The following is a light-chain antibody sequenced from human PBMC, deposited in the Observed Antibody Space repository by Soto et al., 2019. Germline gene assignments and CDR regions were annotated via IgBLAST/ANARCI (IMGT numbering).Light chain of an antibody. J-gene: IGKJ2*01. V-gene: IGKV1-5*01. Sequence: IQMTQSPSTLSASVGDRITITCRASQSVSSWFACYQQKPVRVTKLLVYDSSTLEIWVASTIGGIGSETEFTPTINGLQPEDFATYFCQQYNSFPYTFGQGTKVDIK. CDR1: QSVSSW. CDR2: DSS. CDR3: QQYNSFPYT.